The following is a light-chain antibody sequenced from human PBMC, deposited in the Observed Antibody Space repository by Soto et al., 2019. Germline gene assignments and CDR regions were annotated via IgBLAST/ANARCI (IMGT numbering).Light chain of an antibody. CDR2: EVS. J-gene: IGLJ2*01. Sequence: QSALTQPPSASGSAGQSVTISCTGTSSDVGGYKYVSWYQQHPGKAPKLMIYEVSKRPSGVPDRFSGSKSGNTASLTVSGLQAEDEADYYCSSYAGSKNLVFGGGTKLTVL. CDR3: SSYAGSKNLV. V-gene: IGLV2-8*01. CDR1: SSDVGGYKY.